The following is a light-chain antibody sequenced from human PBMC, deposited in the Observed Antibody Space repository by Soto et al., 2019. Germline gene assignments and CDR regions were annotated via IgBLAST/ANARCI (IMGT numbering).Light chain of an antibody. J-gene: IGKJ2*01. Sequence: DIQLTQSPSFLSASVGDRVTITCRASQGISSYLAWYQQKPGKAPKLLIYAASTLQSGVPSRFSGSGSGTEFTHTISSLQPEDFATYYCQQLNSYPPRYTFGQGTMLEIK. CDR1: QGISSY. CDR2: AAS. CDR3: QQLNSYPPRYT. V-gene: IGKV1-9*01.